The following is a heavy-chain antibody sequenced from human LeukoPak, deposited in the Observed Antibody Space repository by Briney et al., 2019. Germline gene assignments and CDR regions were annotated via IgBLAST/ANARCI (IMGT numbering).Heavy chain of an antibody. CDR1: GFTVSNNY. V-gene: IGHV3-66*01. D-gene: IGHD1-26*01. J-gene: IGHJ6*03. Sequence: GGSLRLSCAASGFTVSNNYMNWVRQAPGKGLEWVSVIYSGGSTYYADSVKGRFTISRDSSKNTLYLQMNGLRAEDTAVYYCAKVAEVGATGYYYYMDVWGKGTTVTISS. CDR3: AKVAEVGATGYYYYMDV. CDR2: IYSGGST.